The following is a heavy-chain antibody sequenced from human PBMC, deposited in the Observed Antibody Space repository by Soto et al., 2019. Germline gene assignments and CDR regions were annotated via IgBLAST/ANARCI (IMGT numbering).Heavy chain of an antibody. Sequence: QLLESGPGLVKPSETLSLSCTVSTGSITIGDYFWGWIRQPPGKGLEFIGSIHSSGGTYYSPSITSRVSLSLEKSKNLCPLMLTSVTNKVTGVYFCAGVVVSATWQTGYVHWGQGTLVTVS. V-gene: IGHV4-39*01. CDR1: TGSITIGDYF. CDR3: AGVVVSATWQTGYVH. CDR2: IHSSGGT. J-gene: IGHJ4*02. D-gene: IGHD2-21*01.